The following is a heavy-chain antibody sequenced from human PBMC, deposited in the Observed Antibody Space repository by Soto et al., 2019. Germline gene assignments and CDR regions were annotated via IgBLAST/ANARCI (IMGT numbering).Heavy chain of an antibody. CDR1: GYTFTSYY. J-gene: IGHJ4*02. CDR3: ARLRGGLRFLEWLELDY. CDR2: INPSGGST. Sequence: ASVKVSCKASGYTFTSYYMHWVRQAPGQGLEWMGIINPSGGSTSYAQKFQGRVTMTRDTSTSTVYMELSSLRSEDTAVYYCARLRGGLRFLEWLELDYWGQGTLVTV. D-gene: IGHD3-3*01. V-gene: IGHV1-46*03.